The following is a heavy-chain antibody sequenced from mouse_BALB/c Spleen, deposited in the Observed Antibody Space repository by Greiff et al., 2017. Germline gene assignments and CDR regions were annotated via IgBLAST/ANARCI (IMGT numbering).Heavy chain of an antibody. Sequence: QVHVKQSGPGLVQPSQSLSITCTVSGFSLTSYGVHWVRQSPGKGLEWLGVIWSGGSTDYNAAFISRLSISKDNSKSQVFFKMNSLQANDTAIYYCARNSGSSYPRYFDVWGAGTTVTVSS. CDR1: GFSLTSYG. D-gene: IGHD1-1*01. CDR2: IWSGGST. CDR3: ARNSGSSYPRYFDV. V-gene: IGHV2-2*02. J-gene: IGHJ1*01.